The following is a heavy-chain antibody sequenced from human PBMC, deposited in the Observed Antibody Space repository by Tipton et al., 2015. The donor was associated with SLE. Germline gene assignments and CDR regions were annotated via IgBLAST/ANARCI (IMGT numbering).Heavy chain of an antibody. D-gene: IGHD6-6*01. CDR2: INHSGST. CDR3: ARDWTGQLDLYGMDV. Sequence: TLSLTCTVSGDSISSSFYYWSWIRQPPGKGLEWIGEINHSGSTNYNPSLKSRVTISVDTSKNQFSLKLSSVTAADTAVYYCARDWTGQLDLYGMDVWGQGTTVTVSS. CDR1: GDSISSSFYY. V-gene: IGHV4-39*07. J-gene: IGHJ6*02.